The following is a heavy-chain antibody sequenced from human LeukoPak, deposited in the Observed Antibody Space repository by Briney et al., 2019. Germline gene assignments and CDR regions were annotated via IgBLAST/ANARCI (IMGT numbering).Heavy chain of an antibody. D-gene: IGHD5-18*01. CDR1: GFTFSSYS. V-gene: IGHV3-15*01. CDR3: TTTAMVTFDAFDI. CDR2: IKSKTDGGTT. J-gene: IGHJ3*02. Sequence: GGSLRLSCVASGFTFSSYSMNWVRQAPGKGLEWVGRIKSKTDGGTTDYAAPVKGRFTISRDDSKNTLYLQMNSLKTEDTAVYYCTTTAMVTFDAFDIWGQGTMVTVSS.